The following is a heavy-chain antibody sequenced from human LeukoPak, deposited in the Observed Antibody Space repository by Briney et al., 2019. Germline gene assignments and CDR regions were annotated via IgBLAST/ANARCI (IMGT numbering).Heavy chain of an antibody. Sequence: GGSLRLSCAASGLTFSSYSMNWVRQAPGKGLEWVSSISSSSSYIYYADSVKGRFTISRDNAKNSLYLQMNSLRAEDTAVYYCARDGSSTLDFDYWGQGTLVTVSS. CDR1: GLTFSSYS. V-gene: IGHV3-21*01. CDR2: ISSSSSYI. CDR3: ARDGSSTLDFDY. D-gene: IGHD2-2*01. J-gene: IGHJ4*02.